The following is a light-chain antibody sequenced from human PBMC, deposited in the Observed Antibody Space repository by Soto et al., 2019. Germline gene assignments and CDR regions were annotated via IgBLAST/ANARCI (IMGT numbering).Light chain of an antibody. V-gene: IGKV3-20*01. CDR1: QSVSSSY. CDR3: QQYGSSPRT. J-gene: IGKJ1*01. Sequence: EIALTQSPGTLSLSPGERATLSCRASQSVSSSYLAWYQQKPGQAPRLLIYGASSRATGIPDRFSGSGSGTDFTLTISRLEPEDFAVYYCQQYGSSPRTF. CDR2: GAS.